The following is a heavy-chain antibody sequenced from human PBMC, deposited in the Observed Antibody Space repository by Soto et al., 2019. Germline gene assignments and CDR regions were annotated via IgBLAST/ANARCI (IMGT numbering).Heavy chain of an antibody. Sequence: QVQLQESGPGLVKPSETLCLSCAVSGGSISSYYWSWIRQPPGKGLEWIGYIYYRGSTNYNPSLKSRVTISVDTSKNQFSLKLSSMTAADTAMYYCARFNWYFDLWGRGTLVTVSS. J-gene: IGHJ2*01. D-gene: IGHD3-10*01. CDR3: ARFNWYFDL. CDR2: IYYRGST. CDR1: GGSISSYY. V-gene: IGHV4-59*01.